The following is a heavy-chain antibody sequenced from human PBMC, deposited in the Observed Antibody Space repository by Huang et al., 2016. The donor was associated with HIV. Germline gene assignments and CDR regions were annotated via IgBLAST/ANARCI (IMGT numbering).Heavy chain of an antibody. CDR1: GGSFRNFA. J-gene: IGHJ4*02. V-gene: IGHV1-69*01. CDR3: ATVDYYDTSGPQRGYFDN. D-gene: IGHD3-22*01. Sequence: QVQLVQSGAEVKKPGSSVKVSCKASGGSFRNFAIGWVRQAPGQGLEWMGGIIPTLGTAKYAQKFQGRVTIIADESTSTAYMELSSLRYEDTAVYYCATVDYYDTSGPQRGYFDNWGQGTLVTVSS. CDR2: IIPTLGTA.